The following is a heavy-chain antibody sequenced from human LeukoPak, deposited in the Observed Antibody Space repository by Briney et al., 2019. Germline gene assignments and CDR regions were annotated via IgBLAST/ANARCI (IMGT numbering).Heavy chain of an antibody. D-gene: IGHD3-22*01. V-gene: IGHV3-23*01. CDR3: ARDGGDYYDSSGYPFHH. J-gene: IGHJ1*01. CDR2: ISGSGDRT. CDR1: GFTFSSYA. Sequence: GGSLRLSCAASGFTFSSYAMSWVRQAPGKGLEWVSAISGSGDRTDYADSVKGRFTISRDNSKSTLYLQMNSLRAGDTAVYYCARDGGDYYDSSGYPFHHWSQGTLVTVSS.